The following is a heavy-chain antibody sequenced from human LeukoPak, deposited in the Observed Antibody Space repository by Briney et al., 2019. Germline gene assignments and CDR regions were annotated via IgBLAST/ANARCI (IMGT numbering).Heavy chain of an antibody. Sequence: GGSLRLSCAASGFTVSSSYMYWVRQAPGKGLEWVSFFYRGEITYYAESVRGRFTISRDISKNTQYLLMNSLIPEDTAVYYCAREVVSIPSYFESWGQGTRVTVSS. CDR1: GFTVSSSY. CDR3: AREVVSIPSYFES. D-gene: IGHD2-15*01. V-gene: IGHV3-53*01. J-gene: IGHJ4*02. CDR2: FYRGEIT.